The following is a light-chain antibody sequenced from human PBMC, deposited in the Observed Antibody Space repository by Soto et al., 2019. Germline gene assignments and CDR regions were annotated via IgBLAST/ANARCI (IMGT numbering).Light chain of an antibody. CDR2: DAS. Sequence: DIQMTQSPSSLSASVGDRVTITCQASQDISNYLNWYQQKPGKAPKLLIYDASNLETGVPSRFSGSGSGTDFTLTISSLQPGDFASYYCQQSYNTPYTFGQGTKLEI. CDR3: QQSYNTPYT. J-gene: IGKJ2*01. V-gene: IGKV1-39*01. CDR1: QDISNY.